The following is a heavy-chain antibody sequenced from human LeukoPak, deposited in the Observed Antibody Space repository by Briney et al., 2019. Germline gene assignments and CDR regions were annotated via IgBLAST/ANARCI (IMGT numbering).Heavy chain of an antibody. Sequence: PGGSLRLSCAASGFTFSTYNMNWVRQAPGKGLEWVSSISGSSSYIYYADSVKGRFSISRDNAKNSLYLQMNGLRAEDTAVYYCARDMRPAVAGRVNPFDYWGQGTLVTVSS. CDR3: ARDMRPAVAGRVNPFDY. CDR2: ISGSSSYI. CDR1: GFTFSTYN. D-gene: IGHD6-19*01. V-gene: IGHV3-21*01. J-gene: IGHJ4*02.